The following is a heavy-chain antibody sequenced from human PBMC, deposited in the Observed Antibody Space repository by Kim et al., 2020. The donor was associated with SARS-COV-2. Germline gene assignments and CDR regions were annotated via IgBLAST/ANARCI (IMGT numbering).Heavy chain of an antibody. J-gene: IGHJ5*02. CDR2: ISFIGGST. Sequence: LSLTCAASGFIFNNYAMSWVRQAPGKGLEWVSAISFIGGSTYYADSVKGRFTISRDISRNTLYLQMNSLRAEDTAVYYCTKDLGFRELSWFDPWGQGTLVTVSS. CDR1: GFIFNNYA. V-gene: IGHV3-23*01. CDR3: TKDLGFRELSWFDP. D-gene: IGHD3-10*01.